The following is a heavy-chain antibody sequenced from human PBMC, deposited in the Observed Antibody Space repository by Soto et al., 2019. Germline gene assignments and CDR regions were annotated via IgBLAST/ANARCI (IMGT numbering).Heavy chain of an antibody. D-gene: IGHD6-19*01. J-gene: IGHJ4*02. V-gene: IGHV1-3*05. CDR2: INAGNGNT. Sequence: QVQLVQSGAEEKKPGASVKVSCKASGYTFTGYAMHWVRQAPGQRLEWMGWINAGNGNTKYSQKFQGRVTITRDTSASTGCMALSSLRSEDTAVYYWARAVAVAADFDYWGQGTLVTVSS. CDR1: GYTFTGYA. CDR3: ARAVAVAADFDY.